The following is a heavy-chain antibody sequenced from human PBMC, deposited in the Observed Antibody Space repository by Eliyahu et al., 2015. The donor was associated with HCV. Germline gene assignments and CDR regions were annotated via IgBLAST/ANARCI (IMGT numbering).Heavy chain of an antibody. J-gene: IGHJ3*02. CDR3: ARELGYCTGGVCYTGAFDI. D-gene: IGHD2-8*02. V-gene: IGHV1-69*01. Sequence: LEWMGGIIPIFGTANYAQKFQGRVTITADESTSTAYMELSSLRSEDTAVYYCARELGYCTGGVCYTGAFDIWGQGTMVTVSS. CDR2: IIPIFGTA.